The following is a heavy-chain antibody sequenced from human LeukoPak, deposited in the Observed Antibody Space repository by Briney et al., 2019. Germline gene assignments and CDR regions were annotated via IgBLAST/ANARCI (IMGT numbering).Heavy chain of an antibody. Sequence: PGGSLRLSCVASGFTFSSYAMSYVRQPPGKGLEWVSGISGSGGSTYYADSVKGRFTISRDNSKNTLYLQMNSLRAEDTAVYHCAPNRVATTWGQGTLVTVSS. D-gene: IGHD5-12*01. CDR1: GFTFSSYA. J-gene: IGHJ4*02. V-gene: IGHV3-23*01. CDR3: APNRVATT. CDR2: ISGSGGST.